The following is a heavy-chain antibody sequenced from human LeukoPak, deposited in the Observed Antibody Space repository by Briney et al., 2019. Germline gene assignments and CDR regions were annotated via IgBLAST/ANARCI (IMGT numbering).Heavy chain of an antibody. V-gene: IGHV4-30-2*01. J-gene: IGHJ4*02. Sequence: SETLSLTCTVSGGSLSSGGYYWSWIRQPPGKGLEWIGYIYHSGSTYYNPSLKSRVTISVDRSKHQFSLKLSSVTAADTAVYYCARGDAEAVDYWGQGTLVTVSS. D-gene: IGHD2-8*01. CDR1: GGSLSSGGYY. CDR3: ARGDAEAVDY. CDR2: IYHSGST.